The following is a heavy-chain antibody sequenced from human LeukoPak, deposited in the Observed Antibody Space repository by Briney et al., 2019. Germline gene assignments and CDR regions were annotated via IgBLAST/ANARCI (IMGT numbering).Heavy chain of an antibody. Sequence: PGGALRLSCAASGVTFTSYNMAWVRQFPGKGREWVSAITGNAGDRHYAESVRGRFTISRDTSKNTVYLQLNSLRVEDTAIFYCAREVAMGPSIIIDNWGQGILVTVSS. D-gene: IGHD1-26*01. V-gene: IGHV3-23*01. CDR3: AREVAMGPSIIIDN. CDR1: GVTFTSYN. J-gene: IGHJ4*02. CDR2: ITGNAGDR.